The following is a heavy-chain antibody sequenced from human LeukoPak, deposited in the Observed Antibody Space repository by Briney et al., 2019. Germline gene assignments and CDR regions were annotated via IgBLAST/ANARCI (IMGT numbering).Heavy chain of an antibody. CDR1: GFTFSSYG. CDR3: ARSVYQPDFDY. J-gene: IGHJ4*02. D-gene: IGHD3-16*01. Sequence: GGSLRLSCAASGFTFSSYGMHWVRQAPGKGLEWVAVISYDGSNKYYADSVKGRFTISRDNSKNTLYLQMNSLRAEDTAVYYCARSVYQPDFDYWGQGTLVTVSS. CDR2: ISYDGSNK. V-gene: IGHV3-30*03.